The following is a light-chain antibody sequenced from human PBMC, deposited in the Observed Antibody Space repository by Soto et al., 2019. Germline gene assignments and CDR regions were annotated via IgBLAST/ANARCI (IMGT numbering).Light chain of an antibody. CDR1: ISNIGGNT. CDR3: AAWDDGLKGWL. J-gene: IGLJ2*01. Sequence: QAVVTQPPSTSGTPGQRVTISCSGTISNIGGNTVNWYQQVPGTAPKLLIYRDDQRPSGVPDRFSGSKSATSASLAISGLQSEDEADYYCAAWDDGLKGWLFGGGTKLTVL. CDR2: RDD. V-gene: IGLV1-44*01.